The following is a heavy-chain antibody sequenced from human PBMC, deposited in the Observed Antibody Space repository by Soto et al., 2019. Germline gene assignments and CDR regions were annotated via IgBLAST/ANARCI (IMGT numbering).Heavy chain of an antibody. CDR1: GYTFTGYY. CDR2: VNPISGDT. Sequence: QIQLVQSGAEVKKPGASVKVSCRASGYTFTGYYLHWVRQAPGQGLEWMGWVNPISGDTNYAQKFQDRVIMTRDRSITTVHMELSMLISDDTAVYYCAREEGFRITMDRGRWFDPWGQGTLVTVSS. CDR3: AREEGFRITMDRGRWFDP. J-gene: IGHJ5*02. V-gene: IGHV1-2*02. D-gene: IGHD3-10*01.